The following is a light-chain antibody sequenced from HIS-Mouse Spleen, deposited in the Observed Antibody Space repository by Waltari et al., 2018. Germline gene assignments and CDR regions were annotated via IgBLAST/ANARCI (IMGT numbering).Light chain of an antibody. V-gene: IGLV3-10*01. Sequence: SYELTQPPSVSVSPGHTARITCSGDALPKKYAYWYQQKSGQAPVLVIYEASKRPSGIPERFSGSSSGTMATLTISGAQVEDEADYYCYSTDSSGNHRVFGGGTKLTVL. CDR1: ALPKKY. CDR2: EAS. J-gene: IGLJ2*01. CDR3: YSTDSSGNHRV.